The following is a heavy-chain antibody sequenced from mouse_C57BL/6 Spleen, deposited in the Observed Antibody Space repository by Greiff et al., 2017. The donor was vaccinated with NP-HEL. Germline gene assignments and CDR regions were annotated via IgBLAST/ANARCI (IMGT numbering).Heavy chain of an antibody. CDR1: GYAFTNYL. CDR3: ARSRDGYYEDAMDD. J-gene: IGHJ4*01. D-gene: IGHD2-3*01. CDR2: INPGSGGT. Sequence: QVQLQQSGAELVRPGTSVKVSCKASGYAFTNYLIEWVKQRPGQGLEWIGVINPGSGGTNYNEKFKGKATLTADKSSSTAYMQLSSLTSEDSAVYFCARSRDGYYEDAMDDWGQGTSVTVSS. V-gene: IGHV1-54*01.